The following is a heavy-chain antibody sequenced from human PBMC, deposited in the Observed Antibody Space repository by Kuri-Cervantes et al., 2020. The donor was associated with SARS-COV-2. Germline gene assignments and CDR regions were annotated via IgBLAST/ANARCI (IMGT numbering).Heavy chain of an antibody. CDR1: GFTFSSYS. V-gene: IGHV3-21*01. CDR3: ARRSYYYDSSGYYHYLAH. CDR2: ISGTAGGT. Sequence: GGSLRLSCAASGFTFSSYSMNWVRQAPGKGLEWVSAISGTAGGTYYADSIKGRFTISRDNAKNSLYLQMNSLRAEDTAVYYCARRSYYYDSSGYYHYLAHWGQGILVTVSS. J-gene: IGHJ4*02. D-gene: IGHD3-22*01.